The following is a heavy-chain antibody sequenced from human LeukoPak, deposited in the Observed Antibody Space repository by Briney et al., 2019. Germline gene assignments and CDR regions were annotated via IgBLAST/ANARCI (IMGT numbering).Heavy chain of an antibody. V-gene: IGHV1-69*13. J-gene: IGHJ2*01. D-gene: IGHD5-18*01. CDR2: IIPIFGTA. Sequence: SVRVSCKASGGAFGSYVISWVRQAPGQGLEWMGGIIPIFGTAHYAQKFQGRLTITADESTSTVYMEMSGLRSEDTAMYYCAKEGDTALVTGYFDLWGRGTLVTVSS. CDR3: AKEGDTALVTGYFDL. CDR1: GGAFGSYV.